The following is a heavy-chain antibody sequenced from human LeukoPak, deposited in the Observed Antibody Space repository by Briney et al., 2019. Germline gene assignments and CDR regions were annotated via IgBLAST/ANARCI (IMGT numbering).Heavy chain of an antibody. CDR2: ISGSGGST. J-gene: IGHJ5*02. CDR3: AKEDPYYYGSGSSRGTDP. CDR1: GFTFSSYA. V-gene: IGHV3-23*01. D-gene: IGHD3-10*01. Sequence: PGGSLRLSCAASGFTFSSYAMSWVRQAPGKGLEWVSAISGSGGSTYYADSVKGRFTISRDNSKNTLYLQMNSLRAEDTAVYYCAKEDPYYYGSGSSRGTDPWGQGTLVTVSS.